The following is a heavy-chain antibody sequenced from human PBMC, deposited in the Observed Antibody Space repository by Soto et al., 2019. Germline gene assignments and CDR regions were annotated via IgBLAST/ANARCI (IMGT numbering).Heavy chain of an antibody. Sequence: PGGSLRLSCAASGFTFSSYGMHWVRQAPGKGLEWVAVISYDGSNKYYADSVKGRFTISRDNSKNTLYLQMNSLRAEDTAVYYCAKERAPLAYCGGDCYSEDYWGQGTLVTVSS. V-gene: IGHV3-30*18. D-gene: IGHD2-21*02. CDR1: GFTFSSYG. CDR2: ISYDGSNK. CDR3: AKERAPLAYCGGDCYSEDY. J-gene: IGHJ4*02.